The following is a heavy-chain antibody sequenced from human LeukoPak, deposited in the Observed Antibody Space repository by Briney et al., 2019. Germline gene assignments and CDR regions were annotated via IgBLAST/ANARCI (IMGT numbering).Heavy chain of an antibody. J-gene: IGHJ4*02. CDR2: IYYSGST. CDR3: ARGVGYSASVVWFDY. V-gene: IGHV4-59*12. D-gene: IGHD5-12*01. Sequence: SETLSLTCTVSGGSISSYYWSWIRQPPGKGLEWIGYIYYSGSTNYNPSLKSRVTISVDTSKNQFSLKLTSVTAADTAVYYCARGVGYSASVVWFDYWGQGILVTVSS. CDR1: GGSISSYY.